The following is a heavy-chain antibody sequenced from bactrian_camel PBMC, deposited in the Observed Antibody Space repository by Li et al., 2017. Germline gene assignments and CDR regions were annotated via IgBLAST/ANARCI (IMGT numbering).Heavy chain of an antibody. CDR2: LTADGSTY. D-gene: IGHD5*01. V-gene: IGHV3S1*01. CDR3: ANWGDNY. Sequence: HVQLVESGGGSVQAGGSLRLACVVSGLTAKTCTWNWYRQLPGKGRELTSTLTADGSTYYYGDSVKGRFTIARDNAKNTLYLQLNYLKTEDTAMYYCANWGDNYWGQGTQVTVS. J-gene: IGHJ4*01. CDR1: GLTAKTCT.